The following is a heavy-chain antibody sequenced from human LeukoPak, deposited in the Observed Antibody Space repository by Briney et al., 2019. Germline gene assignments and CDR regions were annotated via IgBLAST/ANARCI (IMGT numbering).Heavy chain of an antibody. CDR2: ISVSSGNT. D-gene: IGHD3-10*01. V-gene: IGHV3-21*01. J-gene: IGHJ4*02. Sequence: PGGSLRLSCAASGLSISDNYMSWVRQAPGKGLEWVSSISVSSGNTYYADSVKGRFTISRDNAKNSLYLQMNSLRAEDTAVYYCARYYYGSGSYEDYWGQGTLVTVSS. CDR1: GLSISDNY. CDR3: ARYYYGSGSYEDY.